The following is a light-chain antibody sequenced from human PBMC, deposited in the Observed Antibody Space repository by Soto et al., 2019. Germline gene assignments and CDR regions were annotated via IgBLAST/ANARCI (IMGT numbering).Light chain of an antibody. CDR2: EVS. CDR3: CSYAGSSTFYV. V-gene: IGLV2-23*02. J-gene: IGLJ1*01. Sequence: QSALTQPASVSGSPVQSITISCTGTSSDVGSYNLVSWYQQHPGKAPKLMIYEVSKRPPGVSNRFSGSKSGNTASLTISGLQAEDEADYYCCSYAGSSTFYVFGTGTKLTVL. CDR1: SSDVGSYNL.